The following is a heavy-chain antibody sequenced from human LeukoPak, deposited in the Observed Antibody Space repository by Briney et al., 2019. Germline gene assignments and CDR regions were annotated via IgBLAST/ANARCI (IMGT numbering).Heavy chain of an antibody. CDR1: GFTFTSYE. D-gene: IGHD2-15*01. CDR2: ISRSGTTI. V-gene: IGHV3-48*03. CDR3: ATSPSYCTGGSCFGPY. J-gene: IGHJ4*02. Sequence: GGSLRLSCAASGFTFTSYEMNWVRQAPGKGLEWVSYISRSGTTIYYADSVKGRFTISRDNAKNSLYPQMNSLSAGDTAVYYCATSPSYCTGGSCFGPYWGQGTLVTVSS.